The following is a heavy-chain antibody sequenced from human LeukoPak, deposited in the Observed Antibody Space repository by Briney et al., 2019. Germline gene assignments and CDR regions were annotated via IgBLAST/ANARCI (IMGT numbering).Heavy chain of an antibody. Sequence: ASVKVSCKASGYTFTSYDFNWVRQATGQRPEWMGWMSPNSGDTGYAQKFQDRVTMTRNTSISTAYMELSSLRSDDTAVYYCARVKGVVGATSYYFDYWGQGTLVTVST. V-gene: IGHV1-8*01. D-gene: IGHD1-26*01. CDR1: GYTFTSYD. J-gene: IGHJ4*02. CDR3: ARVKGVVGATSYYFDY. CDR2: MSPNSGDT.